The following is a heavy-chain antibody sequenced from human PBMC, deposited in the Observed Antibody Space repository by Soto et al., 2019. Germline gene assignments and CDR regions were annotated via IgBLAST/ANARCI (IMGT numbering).Heavy chain of an antibody. CDR1: GGSISSGGYY. V-gene: IGHV4-31*03. Sequence: PSETLSLTCTVSGGSISSGGYYWSWIRQHPGKGLEWIGYIYYSGSTYYNPSLKRRVTISVDTSKNQFSLKLSSVTAADTAVYYCARVSRDRYYYDSSGYYWYSFDDWGQGTLVTVSS. CDR3: ARVSRDRYYYDSSGYYWYSFDD. J-gene: IGHJ4*02. CDR2: IYYSGST. D-gene: IGHD3-22*01.